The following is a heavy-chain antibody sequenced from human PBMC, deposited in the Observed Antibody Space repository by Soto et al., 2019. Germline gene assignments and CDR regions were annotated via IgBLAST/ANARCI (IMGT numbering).Heavy chain of an antibody. V-gene: IGHV1-69*13. D-gene: IGHD2-2*01. CDR2: IIPIFGTA. CDR3: ASRGVAAMPGYYYYGMDV. J-gene: IGHJ6*02. CDR1: GGTFSSYA. Sequence: SVKVSCMASGGTFSSYAISWVRQAPGQGLEWMGGIIPIFGTANYAQKFQGRVTITADESTSTAYMELSSLRSEDTAVYYCASRGVAAMPGYYYYGMDVWGQGTTVTVSS.